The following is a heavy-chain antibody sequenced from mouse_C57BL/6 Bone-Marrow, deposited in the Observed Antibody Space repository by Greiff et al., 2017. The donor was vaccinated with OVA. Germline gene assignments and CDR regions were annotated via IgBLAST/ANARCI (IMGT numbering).Heavy chain of an antibody. D-gene: IGHD2-12*01. J-gene: IGHJ3*01. Sequence: EVNVVESGGGLVKPGGSLKLSCAASGFTFSDYGMHWVRQAPEKGLEWVAYISSGSSTIYYADTVKGRFTISRDNAKNTLFLQMTRLRSEDTAMYYCARRSYSDFPFAYWGQGTLVTVSA. CDR1: GFTFSDYG. CDR3: ARRSYSDFPFAY. CDR2: ISSGSSTI. V-gene: IGHV5-17*01.